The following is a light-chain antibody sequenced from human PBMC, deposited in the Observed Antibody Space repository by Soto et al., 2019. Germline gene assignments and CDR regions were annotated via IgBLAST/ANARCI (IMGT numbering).Light chain of an antibody. J-gene: IGKJ4*01. CDR2: LGS. CDR3: QQFSSYPLT. Sequence: DIVVTQSPLSLPVTPGEPASISCRSSQSLLHSNGYNYLDWYLQKPGQSPQLLIYLGSNRASGVPDRFSGSGSGTDFTLTISRLEPEDFAVYYCQQFSSYPLTFGGGTKVDIK. V-gene: IGKV2-28*01. CDR1: QSLLHSNGYNY.